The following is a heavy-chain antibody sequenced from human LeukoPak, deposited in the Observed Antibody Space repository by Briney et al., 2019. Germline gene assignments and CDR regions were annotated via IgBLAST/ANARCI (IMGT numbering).Heavy chain of an antibody. CDR3: ASTEYSYGYDTHWFDP. CDR2: IYYSGST. V-gene: IGHV4-59*01. CDR1: GGSISSYY. J-gene: IGHJ5*02. Sequence: PSETLSLTCTVSGGSISSYYWNWIRRPPGKGLEWIGYIYYSGSTNYNPSLKSRVTISVDTSKNQFSLKLSSVTAADTAVYYCASTEYSYGYDTHWFDPWGQGTLVTVSS. D-gene: IGHD5-18*01.